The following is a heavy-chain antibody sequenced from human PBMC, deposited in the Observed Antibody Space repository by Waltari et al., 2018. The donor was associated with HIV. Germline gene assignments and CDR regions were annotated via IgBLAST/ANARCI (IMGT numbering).Heavy chain of an antibody. CDR3: ARDPEWLVEGGDY. D-gene: IGHD6-19*01. CDR2: ISRSGNTK. V-gene: IGHV3-48*02. Sequence: EVQLVESGGGLVQPGGSLRFSCAASGLIFRSHSVTWVRQAPGKGLEWVSYISRSGNTKYYADSVKGRFTIFRDNAKNSLYLQMNSLRDEDTAVYYCARDPEWLVEGGDYWGQGTLVTVSS. J-gene: IGHJ4*02. CDR1: GLIFRSHS.